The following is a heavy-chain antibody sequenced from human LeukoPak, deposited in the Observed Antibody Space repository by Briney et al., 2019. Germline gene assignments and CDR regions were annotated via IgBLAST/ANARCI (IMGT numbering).Heavy chain of an antibody. D-gene: IGHD2-15*01. CDR2: IGGSDGTT. Sequence: GGSLRLSCVASGFPFSTHAMSWVRLAPGKGLEWVSAIGGSDGTTYYADSVKGRFTISRDNSKNTLYLQMNSLRAEDTAVYYCAKCGGGSFYYYYGMDVWGQGTTVTVSS. J-gene: IGHJ6*02. CDR1: GFPFSTHA. CDR3: AKCGGGSFYYYYGMDV. V-gene: IGHV3-23*01.